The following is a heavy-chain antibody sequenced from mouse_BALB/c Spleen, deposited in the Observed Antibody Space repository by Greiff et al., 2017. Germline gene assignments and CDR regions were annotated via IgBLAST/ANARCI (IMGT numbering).Heavy chain of an antibody. D-gene: IGHD1-2*01. Sequence: EVQLVESGGGLVKPGGSLKLSCAASGFTFSSYAMSWVRQTPEKRLEWVASISSGGSTYYPDSVKGRFTISRDNARNILYLQMSSLRSEDTAMYYCARGALLRYFDVWGAGTTVTVSS. J-gene: IGHJ1*01. CDR1: GFTFSSYA. CDR3: ARGALLRYFDV. CDR2: ISSGGST. V-gene: IGHV5-6-5*01.